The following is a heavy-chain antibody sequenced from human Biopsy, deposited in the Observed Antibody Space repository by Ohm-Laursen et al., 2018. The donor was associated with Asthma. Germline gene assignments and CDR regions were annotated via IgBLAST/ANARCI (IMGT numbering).Heavy chain of an antibody. D-gene: IGHD4-17*01. J-gene: IGHJ5*02. CDR1: GFTFSSSA. CDR3: AKVGRGYGDYVGYLDP. V-gene: IGHV3-23*01. CDR2: ISSGGGTI. Sequence: SLRLSCAASGFTFSSSAMSWVRQAPGKGLEWVSVISSGGGTIDYADSVKGRFTISRNISTNTVYLQMDSLSADDTAVYYCAKVGRGYGDYVGYLDPWGQGTLVTVSS.